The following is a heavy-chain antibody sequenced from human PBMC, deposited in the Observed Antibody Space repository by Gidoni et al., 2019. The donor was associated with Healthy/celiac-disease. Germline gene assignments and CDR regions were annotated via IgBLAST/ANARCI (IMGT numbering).Heavy chain of an antibody. CDR2: IYYSGST. V-gene: IGHV4-31*03. J-gene: IGHJ4*02. CDR1: GGSISSGGYY. Sequence: QVQLQESGPGLVKPSETLSLTCTVDGGSISSGGYYWSWIRQHPGKALEWIGYIYYSGSTSYNPSLKSRVTISVDTSKNQFSLKLSSVTAADTAVYYCARVGSDYYDSSGQSWGQGTLVTVSS. D-gene: IGHD3-22*01. CDR3: ARVGSDYYDSSGQS.